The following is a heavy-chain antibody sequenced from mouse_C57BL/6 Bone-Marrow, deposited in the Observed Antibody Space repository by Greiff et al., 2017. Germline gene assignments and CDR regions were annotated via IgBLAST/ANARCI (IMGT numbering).Heavy chain of an antibody. CDR1: GYTFTSYW. V-gene: IGHV1-52*01. J-gene: IGHJ1*03. D-gene: IGHD1-1*01. CDR2: IDPSDSET. CDR3: ARDGIYYGSPYWYFDV. Sequence: QVQLQQPGAELVRPGSSVKLSCKASGYTFTSYWMHWVKQRPIQGLEWIGNIDPSDSETHYNQKFKDKATLTVDKSSSTAYMQLSSLTSEDSAVYYCARDGIYYGSPYWYFDVWGTGTTVTVSS.